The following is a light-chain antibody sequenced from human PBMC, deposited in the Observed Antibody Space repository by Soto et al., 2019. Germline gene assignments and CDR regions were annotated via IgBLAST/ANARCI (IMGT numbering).Light chain of an antibody. CDR2: EVS. J-gene: IGLJ1*01. CDR3: SSYAGSNNLYV. V-gene: IGLV2-8*01. CDR1: SSDVGGYNY. Sequence: QSALTQPPSASGSPGQSVTISCTGTSSDVGGYNYVSWYQQHPGKAPKLMIYEVSKRPSGVPDRFSGSKSGNTASPTVSGLQAEDEADYYCSSYAGSNNLYVFGTGTKVTV.